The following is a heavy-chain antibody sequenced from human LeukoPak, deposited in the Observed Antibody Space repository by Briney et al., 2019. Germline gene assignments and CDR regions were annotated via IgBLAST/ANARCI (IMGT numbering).Heavy chain of an antibody. J-gene: IGHJ4*02. CDR1: GGSFSGYY. CDR2: INHSGST. V-gene: IGHV4-34*01. D-gene: IGHD2-15*01. Sequence: SETLTLSCAASGGSFSGYYMSWIRQSPGKGLEWIGEINHSGSTNHNPSLKSRVTISVDTSKNQFSLKLRSVTAADTAVYYCARDLKYCSGGSCYGIDFLGRGSLVTVSS. CDR3: ARDLKYCSGGSCYGIDF.